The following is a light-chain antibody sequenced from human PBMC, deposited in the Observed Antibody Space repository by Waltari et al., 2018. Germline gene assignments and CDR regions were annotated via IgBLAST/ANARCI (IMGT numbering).Light chain of an antibody. J-gene: IGLJ1*01. CDR2: RDD. CDR3: QAWDSSAFV. CDR1: NLGSKY. Sequence: SYEVTPPPSVSVSPRQSATITCSGENLGSKYVSWYQQKSGQSPVLVIYRDDKRPSGIPERFSGSNSGNTATLTISGTQPMDEADYYCQAWDSSAFVFGAGTKVTVL. V-gene: IGLV3-1*01.